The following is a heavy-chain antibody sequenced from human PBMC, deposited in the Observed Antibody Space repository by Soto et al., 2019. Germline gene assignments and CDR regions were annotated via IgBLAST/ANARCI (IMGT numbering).Heavy chain of an antibody. CDR3: ARDQADILTGYYRVDYYYYYMDV. CDR2: IKQDVSEK. J-gene: IGHJ6*03. CDR1: GFTFSSYW. Sequence: GGSLRLSCAASGFTFSSYWMSWVRQAPGKGLEWVANIKQDVSEKYYVDSVKGRFTISRDNAKNSLYLQMNSLRAEDTAVYYCARDQADILTGYYRVDYYYYYMDVWGKGTTVTVSS. D-gene: IGHD3-9*01. V-gene: IGHV3-7*01.